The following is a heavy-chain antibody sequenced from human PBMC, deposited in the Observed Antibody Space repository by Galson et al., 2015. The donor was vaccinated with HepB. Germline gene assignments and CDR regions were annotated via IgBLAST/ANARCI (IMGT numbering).Heavy chain of an antibody. Sequence: QSGAEVKNPGESLRISCEGSGYTFTNYWITWVRRVPGKGLEWLGRIDPSDSYSNYNPSFEGHVTISVDTSIATAYLQWSSLTASDTAVYYCARRYCSSSSCSGAHFFCYGLDVWGQGTTVTVSS. D-gene: IGHD2-2*01. J-gene: IGHJ6*02. CDR3: ARRYCSSSSCSGAHFFCYGLDV. CDR2: IDPSDSYS. V-gene: IGHV5-10-1*01. CDR1: GYTFTNYW.